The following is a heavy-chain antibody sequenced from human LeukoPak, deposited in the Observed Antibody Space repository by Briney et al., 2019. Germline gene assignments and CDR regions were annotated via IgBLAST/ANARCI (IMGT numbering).Heavy chain of an antibody. Sequence: GGSLRLSCGASGFTFSSYGMHWVRQAPGKGLEWVAFIRYDGSNKYYADSVKGRFTISRDNSKNTLYLQMNSLRAEDTAVYYCARGPFLGWLQIERGPDYWGQGTLVTVSS. CDR3: ARGPFLGWLQIERGPDY. D-gene: IGHD5-24*01. CDR1: GFTFSSYG. V-gene: IGHV3-30*02. J-gene: IGHJ4*02. CDR2: IRYDGSNK.